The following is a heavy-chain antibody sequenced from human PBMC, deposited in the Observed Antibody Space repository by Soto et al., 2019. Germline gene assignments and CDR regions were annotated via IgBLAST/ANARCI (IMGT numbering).Heavy chain of an antibody. CDR1: GGTFSSYA. CDR3: ARSPRRAVAGPEAQGPFGY. CDR2: IIPICGTA. J-gene: IGHJ4*02. Sequence: QVQLVQSGAEVKKPGSSVKVSCKASGGTFSSYAISWVRQAPGQGLEWMGGIIPICGTANYAQKFQGRVTIAADESTSTAYMELSSLRSEDTAVYYCARSPRRAVAGPEAQGPFGYWGQGTLVTVSS. V-gene: IGHV1-69*01. D-gene: IGHD6-19*01.